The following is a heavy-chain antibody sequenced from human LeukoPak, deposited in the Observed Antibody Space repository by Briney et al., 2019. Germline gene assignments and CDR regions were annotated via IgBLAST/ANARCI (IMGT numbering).Heavy chain of an antibody. CDR1: GFTFSSHG. J-gene: IGHJ4*02. Sequence: SGGSLRLSCVGSGFTFSSHGLHWVRQARGKGVEWVAFIRDDGSKTHYADSLKGRFTISRDDSKNTLYLQMNSLRAEDTAVYYCAKPQLRYFDPFDYWGQGTLVTVSS. CDR3: AKPQLRYFDPFDY. V-gene: IGHV3-30*02. CDR2: IRDDGSKT. D-gene: IGHD3-9*01.